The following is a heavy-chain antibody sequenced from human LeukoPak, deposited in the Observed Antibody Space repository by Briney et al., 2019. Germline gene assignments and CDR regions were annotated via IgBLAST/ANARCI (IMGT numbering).Heavy chain of an antibody. D-gene: IGHD6-13*01. Sequence: PSQTLSLTCTVSGGSISSGSYYWSWLRQPAGTGREWIGRIYSSGSTNYNPSLKSRVTITVDTSKNQFSLKLSSVTAADTAVYYCARDSVSSWYDAFDIWGQGTMVTVSS. CDR3: ARDSVSSWYDAFDI. CDR1: GGSISSGSYY. V-gene: IGHV4-61*02. CDR2: IYSSGST. J-gene: IGHJ3*02.